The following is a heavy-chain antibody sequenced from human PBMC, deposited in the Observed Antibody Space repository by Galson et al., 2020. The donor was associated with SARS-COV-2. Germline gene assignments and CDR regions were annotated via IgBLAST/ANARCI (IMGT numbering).Heavy chain of an antibody. D-gene: IGHD4-17*01. J-gene: IGHJ4*02. CDR1: DGSISSGRYY. CDR3: ARRSEGSDYTYDGFDF. Sequence: ASEPLSLTCTVSDGSISSGRYYWNWIRQHPGKGLDRIVYIYYIGNTYYNPSLQSRVAISIDTSKSQFSLKLSSVTAADAAVYYCARRSEGSDYTYDGFDFWGQGTLVTVSS. V-gene: IGHV4-31*03. CDR2: IYYIGNT.